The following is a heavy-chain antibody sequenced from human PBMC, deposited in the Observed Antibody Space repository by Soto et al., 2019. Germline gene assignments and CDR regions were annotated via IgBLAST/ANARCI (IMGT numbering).Heavy chain of an antibody. CDR2: ISSSSSYI. CDR3: ARVRLGVTTRLFDD. Sequence: GGSLRLSCVASGFSFSSYSMNWVRQAPGKGLEWVSSISSSSSYIYYADSVKGRFTISRDNAKNSLYLQMNSLKTEDTAVYYCARVRLGVTTRLFDDWGQGTLVTVSS. J-gene: IGHJ4*02. V-gene: IGHV3-21*04. CDR1: GFSFSSYS. D-gene: IGHD6-25*01.